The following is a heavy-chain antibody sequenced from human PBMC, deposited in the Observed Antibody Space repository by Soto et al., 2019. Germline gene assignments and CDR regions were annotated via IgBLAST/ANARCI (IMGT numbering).Heavy chain of an antibody. V-gene: IGHV4-30-2*01. Sequence: QLQLQESGSGLVKPSQTLSLTCAVSGGSISSGGYSWSWIRQPPGKGLEWIGYIYHSGSTYYNPSLKSRVTISVARSKNQFSLKLSSVTAADTAVYYCARDRYYYDSSGYYLARWFDPWGQGTLVTVSS. CDR1: GGSISSGGYS. J-gene: IGHJ5*02. D-gene: IGHD3-22*01. CDR2: IYHSGST. CDR3: ARDRYYYDSSGYYLARWFDP.